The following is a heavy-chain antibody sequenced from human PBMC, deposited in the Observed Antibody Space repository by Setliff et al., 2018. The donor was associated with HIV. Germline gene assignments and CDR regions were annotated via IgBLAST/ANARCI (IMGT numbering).Heavy chain of an antibody. CDR2: IYTSGST. V-gene: IGHV4-4*07. CDR1: GGSISTYY. CDR3: ARGGLGVVTSFDS. Sequence: SETLSLTCSVSGGSISTYYWSWIRQPAGKGLEWIGHIYTSGSTNYNPSLKSRVTISVDTSKNQFSLKLSSVTAADTAVYYCARGGLGVVTSFDSWGPGTLVTVSS. D-gene: IGHD3-3*01. J-gene: IGHJ4*02.